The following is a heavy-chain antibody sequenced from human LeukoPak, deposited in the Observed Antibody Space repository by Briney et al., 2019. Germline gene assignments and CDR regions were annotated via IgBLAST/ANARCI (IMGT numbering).Heavy chain of an antibody. CDR1: GFTFSSYW. CDR2: IKQDGSEK. Sequence: PGGSLRLSCAASGFTFSSYWMSWVRQAPGKGLEWVANIKQDGSEKYYVDSVKGRFTISRDNAKNSLYLQMNSLRAEDTAVYYCARVPLRITMIVGRGFFFDYWGQGTLVTVSS. CDR3: ARVPLRITMIVGRGFFFDY. V-gene: IGHV3-7*01. J-gene: IGHJ4*02. D-gene: IGHD3-22*01.